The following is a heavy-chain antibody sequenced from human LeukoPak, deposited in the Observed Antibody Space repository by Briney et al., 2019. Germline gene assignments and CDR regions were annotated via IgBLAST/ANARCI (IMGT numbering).Heavy chain of an antibody. CDR3: ARGWGSLRY. V-gene: IGHV4-34*01. Sequence: SETLSLTCAVYGGSFSGYYWSWIRQPPGKGLEWIGEINHSGSTNYNPSLKSRVTISVDTSKNQFSLKLSSVTAADTAVYYCARGWGSLRYWGQGTLVTVSS. D-gene: IGHD3-16*01. CDR1: GGSFSGYY. J-gene: IGHJ4*02. CDR2: INHSGST.